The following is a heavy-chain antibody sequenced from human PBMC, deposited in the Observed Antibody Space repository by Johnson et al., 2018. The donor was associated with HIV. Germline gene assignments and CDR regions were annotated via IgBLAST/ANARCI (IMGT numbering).Heavy chain of an antibody. V-gene: IGHV3-66*03. CDR1: GFTVSSNY. Sequence: VQLVESGGGLIQPGGSLRLSCAASGFTVSSNYMSWVRQAPGKGLEWVSRIHNDGSSTTYADSVKGRFTISRDNAKNTLYLQMSSLRAEDTAVYYCARDPAYCGGDWCGAFDIWGQGTMVTVSS. J-gene: IGHJ3*02. CDR2: IHNDGSST. CDR3: ARDPAYCGGDWCGAFDI. D-gene: IGHD2-21*02.